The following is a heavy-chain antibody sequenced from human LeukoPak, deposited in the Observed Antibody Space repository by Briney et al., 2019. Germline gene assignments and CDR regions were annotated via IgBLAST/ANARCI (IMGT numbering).Heavy chain of an antibody. CDR3: ARDGSAYYDFWSGYSGNWFDP. CDR1: GGSISSSSYY. D-gene: IGHD3-3*01. Sequence: SETLSLTCTVSGGSISSSSYYWGWIRQPPGKGLEWIGSIYYSGSTYYNPSLKSRVTISVDTSKNQFSLKLSSVTAADTAVYYCARDGSAYYDFWSGYSGNWFDPWGQGTLVTVSS. V-gene: IGHV4-39*02. J-gene: IGHJ5*02. CDR2: IYYSGST.